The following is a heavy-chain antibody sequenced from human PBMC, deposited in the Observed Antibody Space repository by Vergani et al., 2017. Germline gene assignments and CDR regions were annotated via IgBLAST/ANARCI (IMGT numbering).Heavy chain of an antibody. CDR1: GYTFTSYG. V-gene: IGHV1-18*01. CDR2: ISAYNGNT. CDR3: AITTQPDYDLLSGTPMGGWFAP. J-gene: IGHJ5*02. Sequence: QVQLVQSGAEVKKPGASVKVSCKASGYTFTSYGISWVRQAPGQGLEGMGWISAYNGNTNYAQKLQGRVTMTTDTSTSTAYMELRSLRSDDTAVYYCAITTQPDYDLLSGTPMGGWFAPWGQGTLVTVSS. D-gene: IGHD3-3*01.